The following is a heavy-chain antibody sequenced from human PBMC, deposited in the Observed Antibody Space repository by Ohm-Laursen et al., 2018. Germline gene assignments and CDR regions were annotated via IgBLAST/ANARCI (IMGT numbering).Heavy chain of an antibody. CDR2: ISCDGSNK. D-gene: IGHD4-17*01. CDR1: GFTFSSYG. Sequence: SLRLSCSASGFTFSSYGMHWVRQAPGKGLEWVAVISCDGSNKYYADSVKGRFTISRDNSKNTLYLQMNSLRAEDTAVYYCAKATVTTSYWGQGTLVTASS. J-gene: IGHJ4*02. V-gene: IGHV3-30*18. CDR3: AKATVTTSY.